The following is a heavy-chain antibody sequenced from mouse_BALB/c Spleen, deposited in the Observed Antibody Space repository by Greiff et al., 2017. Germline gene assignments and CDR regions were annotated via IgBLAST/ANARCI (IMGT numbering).Heavy chain of an antibody. CDR3: AGGATMDY. V-gene: IGHV2-9*02. CDR2: IWAGGST. CDR1: GFSLTSYG. J-gene: IGHJ4*01. Sequence: VKVVESGPGLVAPSQSLSITCTVSGFSLTSYGVHWVRQPPVKGLEWLGVIWAGGSTNYNSALMSRLSISKDNSKSQVFLKMNSLQTDDTAMYYCAGGATMDYWGQGTSVTVSS. D-gene: IGHD1-1*01.